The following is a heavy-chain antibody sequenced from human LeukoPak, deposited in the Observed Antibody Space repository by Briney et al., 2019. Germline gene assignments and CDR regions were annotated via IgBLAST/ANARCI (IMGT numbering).Heavy chain of an antibody. Sequence: GGSLRLSCAASGFTFSSYAMSWVRQAPGKGLEWVSYISSGGSTIYYADSVKGRFTISRDNAKNSLYLQMNSLRDEDTAVYYCARGGYGDGDYWGQGTLVTVSS. D-gene: IGHD4-17*01. CDR2: ISSGGSTI. CDR3: ARGGYGDGDY. J-gene: IGHJ4*02. CDR1: GFTFSSYA. V-gene: IGHV3-48*02.